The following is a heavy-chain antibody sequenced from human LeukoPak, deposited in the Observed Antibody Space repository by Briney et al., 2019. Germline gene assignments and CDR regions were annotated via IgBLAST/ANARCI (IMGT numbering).Heavy chain of an antibody. CDR1: GFTFDDYA. D-gene: IGHD6-13*01. CDR2: ISWNSGNI. J-gene: IGHJ4*02. CDR3: AKDAKQQLADY. V-gene: IGHV3-9*01. Sequence: GGSLRLSCAASGFTFDDYAMHWVRQAPGKGLEWVSGISWNSGNIGYADSVKGRFTISRDNSKNTLYLQMNSLRAEDTAVYYCAKDAKQQLADYWGQGTLVTVSS.